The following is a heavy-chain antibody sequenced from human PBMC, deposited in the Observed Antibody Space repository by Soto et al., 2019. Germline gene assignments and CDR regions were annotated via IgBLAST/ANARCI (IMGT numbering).Heavy chain of an antibody. CDR3: ARPSQNYARYYGMDV. J-gene: IGHJ6*02. CDR2: VNPDGSST. Sequence: EVQRVESGGGLVQPGGSLRLSCAASGFPFTTYWMHWVRQVPGKGLVWVSRVNPDGSSTNYADSVKGRFTISRDNAKNTLYLQMTSLRAEDEAVYYGARPSQNYARYYGMDVWGQGTAVTVSS. V-gene: IGHV3-74*01. D-gene: IGHD1-7*01. CDR1: GFPFTTYW.